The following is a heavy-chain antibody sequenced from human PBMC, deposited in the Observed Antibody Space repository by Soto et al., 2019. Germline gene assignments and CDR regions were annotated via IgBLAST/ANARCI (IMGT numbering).Heavy chain of an antibody. V-gene: IGHV6-1*01. D-gene: IGHD2-8*01. J-gene: IGHJ4*02. Sequence: SQTLSLTCAISGDSVSSNSASWNWIRQSASRGLEWLGRTYYRSKWYNDYAVSVKSRITINPDTSKNQFSLQLNSVTPEDTAVYYCARSSYCTNGVCQDNINYWGQGTLVTVSS. CDR3: ARSSYCTNGVCQDNINY. CDR2: TYYRSKWYN. CDR1: GDSVSSNSAS.